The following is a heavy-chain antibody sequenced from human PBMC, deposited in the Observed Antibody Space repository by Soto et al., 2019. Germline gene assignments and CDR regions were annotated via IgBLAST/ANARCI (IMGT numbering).Heavy chain of an antibody. D-gene: IGHD3-22*01. CDR2: IYRSGTT. CDR3: ARDSSGYYWFDP. CDR1: GFSISSGYF. J-gene: IGHJ5*02. V-gene: IGHV4-38-2*02. Sequence: SETLSLTCAVSGFSISSGYFWGWIRQPPGKGPEWLRSIYRSGTTYYNPSVKGRVTISVDTSKNQFSLKMSSVTAADTAVYYCARDSSGYYWFDPWGQGTLVTVSS.